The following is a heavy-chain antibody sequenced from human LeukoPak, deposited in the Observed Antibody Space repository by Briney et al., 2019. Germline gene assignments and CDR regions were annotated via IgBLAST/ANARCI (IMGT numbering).Heavy chain of an antibody. V-gene: IGHV4-59*08. CDR1: GGSFSGYY. D-gene: IGHD3-22*01. CDR3: ARLPRITMIVEDY. Sequence: PSETLSLTCAVYGGSFSGYYWSWIRQPPGKGLEWIGYIYYSGSTNYNPSLKSRVTISVDTSKNQFSLKLSSVTAADTAVYYCARLPRITMIVEDYWGRGTLVTVSS. J-gene: IGHJ4*02. CDR2: IYYSGST.